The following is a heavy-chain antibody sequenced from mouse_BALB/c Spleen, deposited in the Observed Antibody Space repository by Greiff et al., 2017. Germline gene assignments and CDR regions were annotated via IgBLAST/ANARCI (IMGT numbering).Heavy chain of an antibody. Sequence: QVQLQQPGAELVRPGASVKLSCKASGYTFTSYWINWVKQRPGQGLEWIGNIYPSDSYTNYNQKFKDKATLTVDKSSSTAYMQLSSPTSEDSAVYYCTRILRNAMDYWGQGTSVTVSS. CDR3: TRILRNAMDY. J-gene: IGHJ4*01. CDR2: IYPSDSYT. CDR1: GYTFTSYW. D-gene: IGHD1-1*01. V-gene: IGHV1-69*02.